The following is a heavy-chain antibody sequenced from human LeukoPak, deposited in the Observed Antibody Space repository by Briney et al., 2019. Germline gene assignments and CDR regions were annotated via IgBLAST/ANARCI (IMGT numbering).Heavy chain of an antibody. CDR3: ARGGNYWPQWWFDP. D-gene: IGHD1-26*01. CDR1: GGSISSYY. Sequence: SETLSLTCTVSGGSISSYYWSWIRQSPGKGLEWIGYIYNIVSTNYNPSLKSRVIISVDPSKNQFSLKLRSVTPADTAVYYCARGGNYWPQWWFDPWGRGTLVSVSS. CDR2: IYNIVST. V-gene: IGHV4-59*01. J-gene: IGHJ5*02.